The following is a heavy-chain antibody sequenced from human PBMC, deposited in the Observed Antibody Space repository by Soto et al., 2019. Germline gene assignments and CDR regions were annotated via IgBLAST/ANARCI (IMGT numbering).Heavy chain of an antibody. CDR3: AGHDYGDLAFFVY. CDR2: IYSGGST. Sequence: PVGSLRLSCAASGFTVSSNYMSCVRQAPGKGLEWVSVIYSGGSTYYADSVKGRFTISRDNSKNTLYLQMNSLRAEDTAVYYCAGHDYGDLAFFVYWGQGLMVTVYS. V-gene: IGHV3-53*01. J-gene: IGHJ4*02. D-gene: IGHD4-17*01. CDR1: GFTVSSNY.